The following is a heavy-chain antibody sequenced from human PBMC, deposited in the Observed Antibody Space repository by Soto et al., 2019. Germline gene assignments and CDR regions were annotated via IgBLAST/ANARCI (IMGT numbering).Heavy chain of an antibody. CDR2: ISYDGSNK. CDR1: GFTFSSYA. Sequence: QVQLVESGGGVVQPGRSLRLSCAASGFTFSSYAMHWVRQAPGKGLEWVAVISYDGSNKYYADSVKGRFTISRDNSKHTLYLKMNSLRAEDTAVYYCARDPLWGTAMVLWYFDLWGRGTLVTVSS. D-gene: IGHD5-18*01. J-gene: IGHJ2*01. V-gene: IGHV3-30-3*01. CDR3: ARDPLWGTAMVLWYFDL.